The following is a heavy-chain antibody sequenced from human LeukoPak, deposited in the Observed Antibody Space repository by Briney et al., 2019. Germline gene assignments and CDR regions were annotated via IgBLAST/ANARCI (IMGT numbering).Heavy chain of an antibody. J-gene: IGHJ5*02. CDR3: ARGRGIAARRYNWFGP. V-gene: IGHV4-34*01. CDR2: INHSGST. CDR1: GGSFSGYY. D-gene: IGHD6-6*01. Sequence: SETLSLTCAVYGGSFSGYYWSWIRQPPGKGLEWIGEINHSGSTNYNPSLKSRVTISVDTSKNQFSLKLSSVTAADTAVYYCARGRGIAARRYNWFGPWGQGTLVTVSS.